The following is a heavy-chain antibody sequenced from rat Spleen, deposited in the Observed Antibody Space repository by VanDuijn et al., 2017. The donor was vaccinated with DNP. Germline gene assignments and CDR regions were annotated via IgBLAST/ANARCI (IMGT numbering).Heavy chain of an antibody. CDR2: ISYSDKT. V-gene: IGHV3-1*01. CDR1: GYSITSNY. CDR3: ARGLNYGGYIYSWYFDF. D-gene: IGHD1-11*01. Sequence: EVQLQESGPGLVKPSQSLSLTCSVTGYSITSNYWGWIRKFPGNKMEWMGYISYSDKTNYNPSLKSRISIFRDTSKNQFFLQLNSVTTEDTATYYCARGLNYGGYIYSWYFDFWGPGTMVTVSS. J-gene: IGHJ1*01.